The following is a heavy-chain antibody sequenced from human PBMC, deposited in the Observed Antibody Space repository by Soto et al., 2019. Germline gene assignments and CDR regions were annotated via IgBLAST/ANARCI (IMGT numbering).Heavy chain of an antibody. CDR3: ARGRRYPDY. CDR1: GGSISSGGYS. J-gene: IGHJ4*02. Sequence: SETLSLTCAVSGGSISSGGYSWSWIRQPPGKGLEWIGYIYHSGSTYYNPSLKSRVTISVDRSKYQFSLKLSSVTAADTAVYYCARGRRYPDYWGQGTLVTVSS. D-gene: IGHD2-2*02. CDR2: IYHSGST. V-gene: IGHV4-30-2*01.